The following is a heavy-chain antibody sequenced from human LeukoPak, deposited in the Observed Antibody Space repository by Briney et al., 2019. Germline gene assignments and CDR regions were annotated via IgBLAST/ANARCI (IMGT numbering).Heavy chain of an antibody. Sequence: ASVKVSCKASGYTFTSYGISWVRQAPGQGLEWMGWISAYNGNTNYAQKLQGRVTMTTDTSTSTAYMELRSLRSDDTAVYYCARDHCSSTSCPLNWLDPWGQGTLVTVSS. D-gene: IGHD2-2*01. J-gene: IGHJ5*02. CDR1: GYTFTSYG. V-gene: IGHV1-18*01. CDR3: ARDHCSSTSCPLNWLDP. CDR2: ISAYNGNT.